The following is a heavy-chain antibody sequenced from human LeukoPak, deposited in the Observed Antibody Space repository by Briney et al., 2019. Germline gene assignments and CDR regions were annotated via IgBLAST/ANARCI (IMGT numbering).Heavy chain of an antibody. Sequence: ASVKVSCKASGYTFTSYYMHWVRQAPGQGLEWMGIINPSGGSTSYAQKFQGRVTMTRDTSTSTVYMELSSLRSEDTAVYYCAREAVSSNSSPGYYGMDVWGQGTTVTVSS. V-gene: IGHV1-46*01. CDR3: AREAVSSNSSPGYYGMDV. D-gene: IGHD6-6*01. CDR2: INPSGGST. J-gene: IGHJ6*02. CDR1: GYTFTSYY.